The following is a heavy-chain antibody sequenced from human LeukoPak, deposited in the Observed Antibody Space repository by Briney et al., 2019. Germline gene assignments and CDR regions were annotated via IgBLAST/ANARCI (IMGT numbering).Heavy chain of an antibody. J-gene: IGHJ4*02. CDR2: ISGSGGST. V-gene: IGHV3-23*01. D-gene: IGHD3-10*01. CDR3: ANGPPIWFGELPLY. CDR1: GFTFSSYA. Sequence: GGSLRLSCAASGFTFSSYAMSWVRQAPGKGLEWVSAISGSGGSTYYADSVKGRFTISRDNSKNTLYLQMNSLRAEDTAVYYCANGPPIWFGELPLYWGQGTLVTVSS.